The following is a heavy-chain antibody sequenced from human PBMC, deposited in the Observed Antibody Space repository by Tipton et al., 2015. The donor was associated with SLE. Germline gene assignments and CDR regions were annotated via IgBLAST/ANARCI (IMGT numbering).Heavy chain of an antibody. J-gene: IGHJ4*01. D-gene: IGHD6-19*01. CDR3: VSSALHSGWSY. Sequence: QSGAEVKKPGASVKVSCKASGYTFTAYYVHWMRQAPGQGLEWMGRIDPDNGGTSYAQKFQGRVTMTRDTSITAAYMELSGLQSDDTAVYFCVSSALHSGWSYWGHGTLVTVSA. V-gene: IGHV1-2*06. CDR1: GYTFTAYY. CDR2: IDPDNGGT.